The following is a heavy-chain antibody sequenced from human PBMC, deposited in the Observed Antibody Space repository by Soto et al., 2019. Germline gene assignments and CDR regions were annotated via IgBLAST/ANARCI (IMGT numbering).Heavy chain of an antibody. CDR1: GGSISSSNW. CDR3: GGGRFGVGGDYFGY. V-gene: IGHV4-4*02. CDR2: IYHSGST. D-gene: IGHD3-3*01. Sequence: SETLSLTCAVSGGSISSSNWWSWVRQPPGKGLEWIGEIYHSGSTNYNPSLKSRVTISVDKSKNQFSLKLSSVTAADTAVYYLGGGRFGVGGDYFGYWGQGTLVTVSS. J-gene: IGHJ4*02.